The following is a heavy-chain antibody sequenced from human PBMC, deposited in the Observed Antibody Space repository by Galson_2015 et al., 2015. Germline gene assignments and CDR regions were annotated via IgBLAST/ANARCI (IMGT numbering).Heavy chain of an antibody. CDR3: VRHPHDYCRGTTSCHGDC. V-gene: IGHV3-7*04. J-gene: IGHJ4*02. Sequence: SLRLSCAASGFIFSSFWMTWVRQAPGKGLEWLAHIKEDGSEQYYVDSVKGRFTISRDNAKNSVYLQMSSLRAEDTAVYYCVRHPHDYCRGTTSCHGDCWGQGTLVTVSS. D-gene: IGHD2-2*01. CDR2: IKEDGSEQ. CDR1: GFIFSSFW.